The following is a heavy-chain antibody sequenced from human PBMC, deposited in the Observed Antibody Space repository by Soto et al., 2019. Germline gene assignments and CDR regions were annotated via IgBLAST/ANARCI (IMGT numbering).Heavy chain of an antibody. CDR3: ARGPGYSSGWYESRLFDY. CDR2: IYTSGST. Sequence: LSLTCTVSGGSISSYYWIWIRQPAGKGLEWIGRIYTSGSTNYNPSLKSRVTMSVDTSKNQFSLKLSSVTAADTAVYYCARGPGYSSGWYESRLFDYWGQGTLVTVPQ. CDR1: GGSISSYY. J-gene: IGHJ4*02. D-gene: IGHD6-19*01. V-gene: IGHV4-4*07.